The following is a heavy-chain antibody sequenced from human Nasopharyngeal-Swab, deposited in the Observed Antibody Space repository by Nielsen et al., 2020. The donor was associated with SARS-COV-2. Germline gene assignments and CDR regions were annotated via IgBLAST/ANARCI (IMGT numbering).Heavy chain of an antibody. V-gene: IGHV3-11*01. CDR2: ISGSGSTI. CDR3: ARDQAYYYDSSGYFFDY. J-gene: IGHJ4*02. Sequence: GGSLRLSCAASGFTFSDYYMSWIRQAPGKGLEWVSYISGSGSTIYYADSVKGRFTISRDNAKNSLYLQMNSLRAEDTAVYYCARDQAYYYDSSGYFFDYWGQGTLVTVSS. D-gene: IGHD3-22*01. CDR1: GFTFSDYY.